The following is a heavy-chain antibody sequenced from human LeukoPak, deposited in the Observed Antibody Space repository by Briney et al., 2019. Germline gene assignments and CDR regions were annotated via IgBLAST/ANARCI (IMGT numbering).Heavy chain of an antibody. V-gene: IGHV3-21*01. CDR2: ISSSSSYI. J-gene: IGHJ4*02. Sequence: GGSLRLSCAASGFTFNIRWMHWVRQAPGKGLEWVSSISSSSSYIYYADSVKGRFTISRDNAKNSLYLQMNSLRAEDTAVYYCARDHHSSGWYPFDYWGQGTLVTVSS. CDR3: ARDHHSSGWYPFDY. D-gene: IGHD6-19*01. CDR1: GFTFNIRW.